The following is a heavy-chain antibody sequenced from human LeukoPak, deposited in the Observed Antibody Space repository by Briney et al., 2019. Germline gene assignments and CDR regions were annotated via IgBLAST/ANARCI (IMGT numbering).Heavy chain of an antibody. V-gene: IGHV1-18*01. J-gene: IGHJ4*02. CDR1: GYTFTSYG. CDR3: AREMGSSGWYDSFDY. CDR2: ISAYKANT. D-gene: IGHD6-19*01. Sequence: GASVKVSCKASGYTFTSYGISWVRQAPGQGLEWMGWISAYKANTHYAQKFQDRVTMTTDTPTGTAYMELRSLRADDTAVYYCAREMGSSGWYDSFDYWGQGTLVTVSS.